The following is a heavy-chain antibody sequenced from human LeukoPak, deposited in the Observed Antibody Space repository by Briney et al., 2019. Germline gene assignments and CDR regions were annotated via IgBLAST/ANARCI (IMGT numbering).Heavy chain of an antibody. CDR2: IWYDGSNK. D-gene: IGHD2-15*01. J-gene: IGHJ4*02. V-gene: IGHV3-33*01. Sequence: GRSLRLSCAAPGFTFSSYGMHWVRQAPGKGLEWVAVIWYDGSNKYYADSVKGRFTISRDNSKNTLYLQMNSLRAEDTAVYYCARDSCSGGSCYLDYWGQGTLVTVSS. CDR3: ARDSCSGGSCYLDY. CDR1: GFTFSSYG.